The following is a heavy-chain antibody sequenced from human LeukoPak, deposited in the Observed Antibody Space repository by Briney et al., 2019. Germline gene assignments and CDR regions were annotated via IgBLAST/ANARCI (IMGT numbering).Heavy chain of an antibody. D-gene: IGHD6-19*01. V-gene: IGHV3-53*01. CDR2: IYSGGST. J-gene: IGHJ4*02. Sequence: GGSLRLSCAASGFTVSSNYMSWVRQAPGKGLEWVSVIYSGGSTYYADSVKGRFTISRDNSKNTLYLQMNSLRAEDTAVYYCARASGGWLFDYWGQGTLVTVSS. CDR3: ARASGGWLFDY. CDR1: GFTVSSNY.